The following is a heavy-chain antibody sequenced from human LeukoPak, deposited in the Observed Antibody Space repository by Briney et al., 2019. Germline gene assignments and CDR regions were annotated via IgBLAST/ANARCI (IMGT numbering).Heavy chain of an antibody. D-gene: IGHD2/OR15-2a*01. V-gene: IGHV3-30*02. CDR2: IRYDGNNK. CDR1: GITFSNYG. J-gene: IGHJ4*02. Sequence: PGGSLRLSCGASGITFSNYGMHWVRQAPGKGLEWVAFIRYDGNNKHYADSVKGRFTISRDNAKNTLYPQMNSLRAEDTAFYSCGRGDFLPAGVDYWGQGALVTVSS. CDR3: GRGDFLPAGVDY.